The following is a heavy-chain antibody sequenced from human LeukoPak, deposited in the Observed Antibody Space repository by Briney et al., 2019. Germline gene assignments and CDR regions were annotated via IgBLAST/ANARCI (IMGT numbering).Heavy chain of an antibody. CDR1: GGSVSSGSYY. D-gene: IGHD1-26*01. Sequence: SETLSLTCTVSGGSVSSGSYYWNWIRQPPGKGLEWIGYIYYSGSTNYNPSLKSRVTISVDTSKNQFSLKLSSVTAADTAVYYCARWSEWERQIDYWGQGTLVTDSS. CDR3: ARWSEWERQIDY. J-gene: IGHJ4*02. V-gene: IGHV4-61*01. CDR2: IYYSGST.